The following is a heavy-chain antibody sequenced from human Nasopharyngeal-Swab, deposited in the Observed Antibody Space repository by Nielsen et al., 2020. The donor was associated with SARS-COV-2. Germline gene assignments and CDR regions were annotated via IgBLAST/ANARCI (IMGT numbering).Heavy chain of an antibody. Sequence: GGSLRLSCAASGFTFSSYAMHWVRQAPGKGLEWVAVISYGGSNKYYADSVKGRFTISRDNSKNTLYLQMNSLRAEDTAVYYCATSAADHYYYYGMDVWGQGTTVTVSS. CDR1: GFTFSSYA. CDR2: ISYGGSNK. D-gene: IGHD6-13*01. J-gene: IGHJ6*02. CDR3: ATSAADHYYYYGMDV. V-gene: IGHV3-30-3*01.